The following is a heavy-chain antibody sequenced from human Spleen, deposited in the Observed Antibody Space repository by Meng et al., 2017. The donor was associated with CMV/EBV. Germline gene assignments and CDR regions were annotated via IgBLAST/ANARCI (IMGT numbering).Heavy chain of an antibody. CDR3: ARGDAAAGTEKKWGFDC. V-gene: IGHV3-13*01. CDR1: GFTFSTYA. CDR2: IATAGDT. J-gene: IGHJ4*02. D-gene: IGHD6-13*01. Sequence: GESLKISCAASGFTFSTYAMHWVRQAPGKGLEWVSAIATAGDTYYPGSVKGRFTISRENAKNSLYLQMNSLRAGDTAVYYCARGDAAAGTEKKWGFDCWGQGTLVTVSS.